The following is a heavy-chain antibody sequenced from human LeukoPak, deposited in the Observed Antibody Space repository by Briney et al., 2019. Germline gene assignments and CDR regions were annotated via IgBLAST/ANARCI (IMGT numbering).Heavy chain of an antibody. CDR2: TKQDGSEK. Sequence: QSGGSLRLSCAASGFTFSSYWMSWARQAPREVLEWVANTKQDGSEKYYADSVKGRFTIPRDNAKNSLYLQVNSLRAEDTAVYYCARDFGRSGRYCDYWGQGPLVSVS. CDR1: GFTFSSYW. D-gene: IGHD1-26*01. J-gene: IGHJ4*02. V-gene: IGHV3-7*01. CDR3: ARDFGRSGRYCDY.